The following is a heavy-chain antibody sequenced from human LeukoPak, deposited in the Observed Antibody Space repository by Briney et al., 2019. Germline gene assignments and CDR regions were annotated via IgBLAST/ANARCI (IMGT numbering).Heavy chain of an antibody. Sequence: ASVKVSCKASGYTFTSYAMHWVRQAPGQRLEWMGWINAGNGNTKYSQKFQGRVTITRDTSASTAYMELSSLRSEDTAVYYCARESKWELALDYWGQGTPVTVSP. J-gene: IGHJ4*02. CDR1: GYTFTSYA. CDR3: ARESKWELALDY. V-gene: IGHV1-3*01. D-gene: IGHD1-26*01. CDR2: INAGNGNT.